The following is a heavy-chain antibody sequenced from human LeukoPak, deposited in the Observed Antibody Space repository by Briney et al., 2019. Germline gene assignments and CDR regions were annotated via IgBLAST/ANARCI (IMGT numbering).Heavy chain of an antibody. CDR3: AKDASAIFSPSDAFDI. CDR2: ISGSGGGT. CDR1: GFTFSSYA. V-gene: IGHV3-23*01. D-gene: IGHD3-9*01. J-gene: IGHJ3*02. Sequence: GGSPRLSCVASGFTFSSYAMSWVRQAPGKGLEWVSAISGSGGGTYYVDSVKGRFTISRDNSKNTLYLEMNSLRAEDTAVYYCAKDASAIFSPSDAFDIWGQGTMVTVSS.